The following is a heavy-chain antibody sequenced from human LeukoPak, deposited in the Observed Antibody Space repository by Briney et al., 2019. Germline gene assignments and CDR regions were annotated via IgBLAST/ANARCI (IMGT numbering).Heavy chain of an antibody. Sequence: SVKVSCRASGGTFGTYAISWVRQALGQGLEWMGEIIPIFGSANYAQKFQGRVTITTDESTSTAYMELSSLRSEDTAVYYCVRDRGGSYSGNWIDPWGQGTLVTVSS. CDR3: VRDRGGSYSGNWIDP. V-gene: IGHV1-69*05. CDR2: IIPIFGSA. J-gene: IGHJ5*02. D-gene: IGHD1-26*01. CDR1: GGTFGTYA.